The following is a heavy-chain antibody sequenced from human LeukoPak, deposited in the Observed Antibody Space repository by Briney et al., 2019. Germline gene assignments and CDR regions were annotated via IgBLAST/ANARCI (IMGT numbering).Heavy chain of an antibody. CDR2: IYYSGST. J-gene: IGHJ4*02. CDR3: ARHIIVVVPAARGPFDY. D-gene: IGHD2-2*01. Sequence: PSETLSLTCTVSGGSSSSSYYWGWIRQPPGKGLEWIGSIYYSGSTYYTPSLKSRVTISVDTSKNQFSLKLSSVTAADTAVYYCARHIIVVVPAARGPFDYWGQGTLVTVSS. CDR1: GGSSSSSYY. V-gene: IGHV4-39*01.